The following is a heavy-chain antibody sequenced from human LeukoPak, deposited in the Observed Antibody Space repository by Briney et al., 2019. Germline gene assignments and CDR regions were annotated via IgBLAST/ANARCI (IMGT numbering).Heavy chain of an antibody. V-gene: IGHV3-23*01. CDR2: ISGSGGST. CDR3: AKVGWLSQFDP. D-gene: IGHD3-9*01. Sequence: GGSLRLSCAASGFTFSSYGMSWVRQAPGKGLEWVSAISGSGGSTYYADSVKGRFTISRDNSKNTLYLQMDSLRAEDTAVYYCAKVGWLSQFDPWGQGTLVTVSS. CDR1: GFTFSSYG. J-gene: IGHJ5*02.